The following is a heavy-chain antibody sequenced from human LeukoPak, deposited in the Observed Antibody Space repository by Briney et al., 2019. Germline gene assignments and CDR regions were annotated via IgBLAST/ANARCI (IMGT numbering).Heavy chain of an antibody. V-gene: IGHV4-39*01. D-gene: IGHD2-21*02. CDR2: IYYSGST. J-gene: IGHJ5*02. CDR3: ARHIVVVTACWFDP. Sequence: SETLSLTCTVSGGSISSSSYYWGWIRQPPGKGLEWIESIYYSGSTYYNPSLKSRVTISVDTSKNQFSLKLSSVTAADTAVYYCARHIVVVTACWFDPWGQGTLATVSS. CDR1: GGSISSSSYY.